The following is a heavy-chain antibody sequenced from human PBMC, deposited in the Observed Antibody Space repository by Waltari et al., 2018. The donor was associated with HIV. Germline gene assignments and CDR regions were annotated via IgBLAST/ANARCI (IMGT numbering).Heavy chain of an antibody. V-gene: IGHV3-7*03. Sequence: DGQLMEAGGGLVQPGGSLRLSCVGAGFSFGSFWMTWFRQAAGKGLEWVANIQPAGNEKYYVDSVKGRFTVSRDNARNSLYLDMDNMRAEDTAMYYCATNGDWSFDVWGQGTKVTVSP. CDR3: ATNGDWSFDV. CDR1: GFSFGSFW. CDR2: IQPAGNEK. J-gene: IGHJ3*01. D-gene: IGHD3-9*01.